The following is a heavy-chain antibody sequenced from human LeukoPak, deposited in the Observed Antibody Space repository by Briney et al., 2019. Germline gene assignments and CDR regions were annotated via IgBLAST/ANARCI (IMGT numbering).Heavy chain of an antibody. CDR3: ARQGGGSLFDY. V-gene: IGHV4-59*08. Sequence: SETLSLTCTVSGGSISSYYWSWIRQPPGKGLEWIGYIYYSGSTNYNPSLKSRVTISVDTSKNQFSLKLSSVTAADTAVYYCARQGGGSLFDYWGQGTLVTFSS. J-gene: IGHJ4*02. CDR2: IYYSGST. D-gene: IGHD1-26*01. CDR1: GGSISSYY.